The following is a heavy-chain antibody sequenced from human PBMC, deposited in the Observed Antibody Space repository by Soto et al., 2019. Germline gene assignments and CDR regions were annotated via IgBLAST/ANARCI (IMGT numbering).Heavy chain of an antibody. CDR2: IYYSGST. V-gene: IGHV4-59*08. CDR1: GASISSYY. J-gene: IGHJ4*02. D-gene: IGHD3-22*01. Sequence: SETLSLTCPVSGASISSYYWSWIRQPPGKGLEWIGYIYYSGSTNYNPSLKSRVTISVDTSKNQFSLKLSSLTAADTAVYCCASTRMIVAHFDYWGQGTLVTVSS. CDR3: ASTRMIVAHFDY.